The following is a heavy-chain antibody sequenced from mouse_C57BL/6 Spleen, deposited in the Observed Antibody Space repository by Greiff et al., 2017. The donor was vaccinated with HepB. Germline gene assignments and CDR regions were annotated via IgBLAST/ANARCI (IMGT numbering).Heavy chain of an antibody. V-gene: IGHV1-59*01. Sequence: VQLQQPGAELVRPGTSVKLSCKASGYTFTSYWMHWVKQRPGQGLEWIGVIDPSDSYTNYNQKFKGKATLTVDTSSSTAYMQLSSLTSEDSAVYYCARPLYQGGFAYWGQGTLVTVSA. CDR2: IDPSDSYT. CDR3: ARPLYQGGFAY. J-gene: IGHJ3*01. D-gene: IGHD2-12*01. CDR1: GYTFTSYW.